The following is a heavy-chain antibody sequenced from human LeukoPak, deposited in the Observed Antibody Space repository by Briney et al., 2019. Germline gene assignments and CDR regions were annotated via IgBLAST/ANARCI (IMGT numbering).Heavy chain of an antibody. D-gene: IGHD1-26*01. CDR1: GGSISSSSYY. V-gene: IGHV4-39*02. J-gene: IGHJ4*02. Sequence: SETLSLTCTVSGGSISSSSYYWGWIRQPPGKGLEWIGSIYYSGSTYYNPSLKSRVAISVDTSKNQFSLKLSSVTAADTAVYYCAREVRGSYYLFDYWGQGTLVTVSS. CDR2: IYYSGST. CDR3: AREVRGSYYLFDY.